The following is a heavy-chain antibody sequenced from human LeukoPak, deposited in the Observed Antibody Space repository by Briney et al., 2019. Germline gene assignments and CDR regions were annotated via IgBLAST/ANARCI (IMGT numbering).Heavy chain of an antibody. D-gene: IGHD5-18*01. CDR1: GFGFSSYA. CDR3: AKQADTAHYYYYYMDV. V-gene: IGHV3-30*02. CDR2: IRYDGSDK. Sequence: GGSLRLSCAASGFGFSSYAMHWVRQAPGKGLEWVTFIRYDGSDKYYADSVKGRFTISRDNSKNTLYLQMNSLRAEDTAVYYCAKQADTAHYYYYYMDVWGKGTTVTVSS. J-gene: IGHJ6*03.